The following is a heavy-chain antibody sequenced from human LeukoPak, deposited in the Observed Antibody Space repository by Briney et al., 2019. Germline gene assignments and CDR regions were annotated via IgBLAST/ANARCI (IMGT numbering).Heavy chain of an antibody. V-gene: IGHV3-53*04. Sequence: GGSLRLSCAASGISVSNDYMSWVRQAPGKGLEWVSAIYADGYTRDAASVKGRFSISRHNSKNTGFLQMDNLRPEDTAVYYCARDRRGEKDFDVWGPGTMVTVSS. J-gene: IGHJ3*01. CDR2: IYADGYT. CDR1: GISVSNDY. CDR3: ARDRRGEKDFDV.